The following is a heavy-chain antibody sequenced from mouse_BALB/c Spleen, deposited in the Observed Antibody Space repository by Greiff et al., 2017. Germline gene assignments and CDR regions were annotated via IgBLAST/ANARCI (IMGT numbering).Heavy chain of an antibody. J-gene: IGHJ2*01. V-gene: IGHV1-4*01. CDR1: GYTFTSYT. CDR2: INPSSGYT. Sequence: QVQLKESGAELARPGASVKMSCKASGYTFTSYTMHWVKQRPGQGLEWIGYINPSSGYTNYNQKFKDKATLTADKSSSTAYMQLSSLTSEDSAVYFCTVVGGYWGQGTTLTVSS. CDR3: TVVGGY. D-gene: IGHD1-1*01.